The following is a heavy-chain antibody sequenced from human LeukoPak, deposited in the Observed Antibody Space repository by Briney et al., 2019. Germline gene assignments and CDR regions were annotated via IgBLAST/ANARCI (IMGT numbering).Heavy chain of an antibody. D-gene: IGHD6-13*01. CDR3: AKDSRTQGSSLVKDY. J-gene: IGHJ4*02. Sequence: SCKASGYTFTSYGMHWVRQAPGKGLEWVAVISYDGSNKYYADSVKGRFTISRDNSKNTLYLQMNSLRAEDTAVYYCAKDSRTQGSSLVKDYWGQGTLVTVSS. V-gene: IGHV3-30*18. CDR2: ISYDGSNK. CDR1: GYTFTSYG.